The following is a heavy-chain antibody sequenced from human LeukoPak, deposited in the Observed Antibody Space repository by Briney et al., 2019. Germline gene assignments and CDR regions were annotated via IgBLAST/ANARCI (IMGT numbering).Heavy chain of an antibody. Sequence: SETLSLTCAVYCGSFSGYYWTWIRQSPGKGLEWIGEINHSGSSNYNPSLKSRVTIAVDTSKNQFSLKVRSVTAADTAVYYCARARETAPIDYWGQGTLVTVSS. CDR1: CGSFSGYY. J-gene: IGHJ4*02. CDR3: ARARETAPIDY. V-gene: IGHV4-34*01. CDR2: INHSGSS. D-gene: IGHD5-18*01.